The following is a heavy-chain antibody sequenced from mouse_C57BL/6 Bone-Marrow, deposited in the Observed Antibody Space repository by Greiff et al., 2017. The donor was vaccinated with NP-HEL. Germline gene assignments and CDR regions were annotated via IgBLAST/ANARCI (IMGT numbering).Heavy chain of an antibody. D-gene: IGHD2-3*01. Sequence: VQLQQSGAELVRPGASVTLSCKASGYTFTDYEMHWVKQTPVHGLEWIGAIDPETGGTAYNQKFKGKAILTPDKSSSTAYMERRSLTSEDSAVYYCTRAIYDGYLYAMDYWGQGTSVTVSS. J-gene: IGHJ4*01. CDR3: TRAIYDGYLYAMDY. CDR1: GYTFTDYE. V-gene: IGHV1-15*01. CDR2: IDPETGGT.